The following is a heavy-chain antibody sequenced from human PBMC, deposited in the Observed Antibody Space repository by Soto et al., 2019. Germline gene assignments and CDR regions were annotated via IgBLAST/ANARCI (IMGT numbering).Heavy chain of an antibody. J-gene: IGHJ6*02. V-gene: IGHV5-51*01. CDR2: IYPGDSDT. D-gene: IGHD3-9*01. CDR1: GYSFTSYW. CDR3: AGLNYDILTGYYNPPDV. Sequence: PGESLKISCKGSGYSFTSYWIGWVRQMPGKGLEWMGIIYPGDSDTRYSPSFQGQVTISADKSISTAYLQWSSLKASDTAMYYCAGLNYDILTGYYNPPDVWGQGTKVTVSS.